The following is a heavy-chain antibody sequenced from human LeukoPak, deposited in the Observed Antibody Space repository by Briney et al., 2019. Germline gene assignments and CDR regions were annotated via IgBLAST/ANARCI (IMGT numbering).Heavy chain of an antibody. J-gene: IGHJ5*02. CDR3: ARDIVVVPAAISEQNWFDP. CDR1: GDSISSSSSY. D-gene: IGHD2-2*01. Sequence: SETLSLTCIVSGDSISSSSSYWGWIRQPPGKGLEWIGSRYYRGSTYYNPSLKSRVTMSVDTSKNQFSLKLSSVTAADTAVYYCARDIVVVPAAISEQNWFDPWGQGTLVTVSS. V-gene: IGHV4-39*07. CDR2: RYYRGST.